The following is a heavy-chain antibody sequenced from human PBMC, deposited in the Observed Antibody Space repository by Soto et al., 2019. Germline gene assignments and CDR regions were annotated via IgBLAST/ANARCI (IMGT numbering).Heavy chain of an antibody. J-gene: IGHJ2*01. CDR1: GFTFSSYA. CDR3: ARDPLCGTAMVLWSFDL. V-gene: IGHV3-30-3*01. D-gene: IGHD5-18*01. CDR2: ISYDGSNK. Sequence: QVQLVESGGGVVQPGRSLRLSCAASGFTFSSYAMHWVRQAPGKGLEWVAVISYDGSNKYYADSVKGRFTISRDNSKNTLYLQMNSLRAEDTAVYYCARDPLCGTAMVLWSFDLWGRGTLVTVSS.